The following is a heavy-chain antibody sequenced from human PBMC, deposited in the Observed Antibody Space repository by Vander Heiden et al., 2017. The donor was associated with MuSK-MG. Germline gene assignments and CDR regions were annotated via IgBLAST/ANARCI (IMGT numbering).Heavy chain of an antibody. J-gene: IGHJ6*03. CDR2: ISAYNGNT. Sequence: QVQVGPAGAEVKKPGASVKVSCEASGYTFPSYGISWVRQAPGQGLEWMGWISAYNGNTNYAQKLQGRVTMTTDTSTSTAYMELRSLRSDDTAVYYCAREYYDSSGYYAQAGYYYYYMDVWGKGTTVTVSS. CDR1: GYTFPSYG. D-gene: IGHD3-22*01. CDR3: AREYYDSSGYYAQAGYYYYYMDV. V-gene: IGHV1-18*01.